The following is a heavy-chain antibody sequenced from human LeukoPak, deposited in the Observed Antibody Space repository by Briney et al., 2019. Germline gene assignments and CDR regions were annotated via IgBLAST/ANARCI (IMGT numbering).Heavy chain of an antibody. Sequence: GGSLRLSCAASGFTFSSYSMNWVRQAPGKGLEWVSSISSSSSYIYYADSVKGRFTISRDDAKNSHFLQMNSLRVEDTALYYCARGFRNGPFDCWGQGTLVTVSS. J-gene: IGHJ4*02. CDR3: ARGFRNGPFDC. D-gene: IGHD2-8*01. CDR2: ISSSSSYI. CDR1: GFTFSSYS. V-gene: IGHV3-21*04.